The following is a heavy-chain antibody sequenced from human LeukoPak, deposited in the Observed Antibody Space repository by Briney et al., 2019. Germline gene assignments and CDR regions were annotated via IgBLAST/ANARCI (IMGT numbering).Heavy chain of an antibody. CDR2: INSDGSTT. J-gene: IGHJ4*02. CDR3: TRGGSGYRYGYDY. CDR1: GFTFSAFW. D-gene: IGHD5-18*01. V-gene: IGHV3-74*01. Sequence: GGSLRLSCVASGFTFSAFWMHWVRQTPGKGLMWVSRINSDGSTTNYADSVKGRFTISRDDDRNMLFLQMNTLRAEDTAVYYCTRGGSGYRYGYDYWGQGTLVTVSS.